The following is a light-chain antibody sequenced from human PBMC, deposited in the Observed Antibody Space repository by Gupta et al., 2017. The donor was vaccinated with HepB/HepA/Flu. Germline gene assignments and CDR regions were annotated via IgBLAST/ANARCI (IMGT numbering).Light chain of an antibody. CDR3: QQSYRTPQT. Sequence: DRVTITCRASQSISKNLNWYQQKPGKVPKVLIYAASTLKSGVPSRFSGSGSGTDFTLTISRLQPEDFATFYCQQSYRTPQTFGQGTKVEIK. V-gene: IGKV1-39*01. J-gene: IGKJ1*01. CDR1: QSISKN. CDR2: AAS.